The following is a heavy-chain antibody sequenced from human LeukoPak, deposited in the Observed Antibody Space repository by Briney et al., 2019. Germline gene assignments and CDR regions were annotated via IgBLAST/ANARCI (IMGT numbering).Heavy chain of an antibody. V-gene: IGHV1-8*01. D-gene: IGHD6-13*01. CDR1: GYTFTSYD. J-gene: IGHJ4*02. Sequence: ASVKVSCKASGYTFTSYDINWVRQATGQGLEWMGWMNPNSGNTGYAQKFQGRVTITADESTSTAYMELSSLRSEDTAVYYCARGKLAAAGTDYWGQGTLVTVSS. CDR3: ARGKLAAAGTDY. CDR2: MNPNSGNT.